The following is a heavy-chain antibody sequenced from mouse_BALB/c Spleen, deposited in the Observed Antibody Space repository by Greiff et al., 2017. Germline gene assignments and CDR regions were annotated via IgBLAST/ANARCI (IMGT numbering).Heavy chain of an antibody. CDR3: ARRVITNAMDY. V-gene: IGHV1-9*01. Sequence: QVQLQQSGAELMKPGASVKISCKATGYTFSSYWIEWVKQRPGHGLEWIGEILPGSGSTNYNEKFKGKATFTADTSSNTAYMQLSSLTSEDSAVYYCARRVITNAMDYWGQGTSVTVSS. D-gene: IGHD2-4*01. CDR2: ILPGSGST. J-gene: IGHJ4*01. CDR1: GYTFSSYW.